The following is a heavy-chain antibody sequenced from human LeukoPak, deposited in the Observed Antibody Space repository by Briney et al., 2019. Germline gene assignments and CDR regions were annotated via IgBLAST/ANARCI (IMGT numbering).Heavy chain of an antibody. Sequence: SETLSLTCTVSGGSISSYYWSWLRQPAGKGLEWVGRIYNSGSNNYNPSLKSRVTMSVHTSKNQFSLKLSSVTAADTAVYYCARSLIAAACLFDYWGQGTLGTVSA. CDR3: ARSLIAAACLFDY. CDR1: GGSISSYY. D-gene: IGHD6-13*01. J-gene: IGHJ4*02. V-gene: IGHV4-4*07. CDR2: IYNSGSN.